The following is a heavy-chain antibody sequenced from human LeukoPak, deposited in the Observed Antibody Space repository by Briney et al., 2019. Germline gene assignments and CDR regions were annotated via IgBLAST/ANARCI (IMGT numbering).Heavy chain of an antibody. V-gene: IGHV4-34*01. D-gene: IGHD3-10*01. Sequence: PSETLSLTCAVYGGSFSGYYWSWIRQPPGKGLEWIGEINHSGSTNYNPSLKSRVTISVDTSKNQFSLKLSSVTAADTAVYYCARGRSGGDWFDSWGQGTLVTVSS. CDR2: INHSGST. CDR1: GGSFSGYY. CDR3: ARGRSGGDWFDS. J-gene: IGHJ5*01.